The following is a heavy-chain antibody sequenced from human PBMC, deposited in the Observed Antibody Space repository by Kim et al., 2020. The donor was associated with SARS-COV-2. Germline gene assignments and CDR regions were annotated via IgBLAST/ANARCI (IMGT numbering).Heavy chain of an antibody. CDR3: AKVDYYYYGMDV. CDR2: ISGSGGST. Sequence: GGSLRLSCAASGFTFSIYAMSWVRQAPGKGLEWVSAISGSGGSTYYADSVKGRFTISRDNSKNTLYLQMNSLRAEDTAVYYCAKVDYYYYGMDVWGQGTTVTVSS. V-gene: IGHV3-23*01. J-gene: IGHJ6*02. CDR1: GFTFSIYA.